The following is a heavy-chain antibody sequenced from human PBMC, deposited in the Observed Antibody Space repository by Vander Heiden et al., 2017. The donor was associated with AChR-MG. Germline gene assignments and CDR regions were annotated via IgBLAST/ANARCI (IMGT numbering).Heavy chain of an antibody. CDR3: AKDQSTRWYFDL. CDR2: ISWNSGSI. CDR1: GFTFDDYA. Sequence: EGQLVESGGGLVQPGRSLRLSCAASGFTFDDYAMHWVRQAPGKGLEWVSGISWNSGSIGYADSVKGRFTISRDNAKNSLYLQMNSLRAEDTALYYCAKDQSTRWYFDLWGRGTLVTVSS. J-gene: IGHJ2*01. V-gene: IGHV3-9*01.